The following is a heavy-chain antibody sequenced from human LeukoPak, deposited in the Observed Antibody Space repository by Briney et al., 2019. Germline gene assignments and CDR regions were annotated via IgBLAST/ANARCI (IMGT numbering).Heavy chain of an antibody. CDR3: ATRGRRTNAFDI. Sequence: PSETLSLTCTVSGGSISSSSYYWGWIRQPPGKGLEWIGEIYHSGSTNYNPSLKSRVTISVDKSKNQFSLKLSSVTAADTAVYYCATRGRRTNAFDIWGQGTMVTVSS. CDR2: IYHSGST. CDR1: GGSISSSSYY. J-gene: IGHJ3*02. V-gene: IGHV4-39*07. D-gene: IGHD1-14*01.